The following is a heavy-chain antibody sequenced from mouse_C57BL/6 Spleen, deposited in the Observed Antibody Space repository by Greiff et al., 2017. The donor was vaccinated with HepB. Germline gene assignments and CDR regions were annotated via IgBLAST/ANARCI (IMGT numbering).Heavy chain of an antibody. J-gene: IGHJ2*01. V-gene: IGHV1-76*01. CDR2: IYPGSGNT. CDR3: ARLDYGSSYGNYFDY. Sequence: VQLQQSGAELVRPGASVKLSCKASGYTFTDYYINWVKQRPGQGLEWIARIYPGSGNTYYNEKFKGKATLTAEKSSSTAYMQLSSLTSEDSAVYVCARLDYGSSYGNYFDYWGQGTTLTVSS. CDR1: GYTFTDYY. D-gene: IGHD1-1*01.